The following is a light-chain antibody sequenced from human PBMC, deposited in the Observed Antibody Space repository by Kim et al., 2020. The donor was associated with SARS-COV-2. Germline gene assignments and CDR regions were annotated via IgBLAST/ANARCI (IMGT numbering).Light chain of an antibody. J-gene: IGLJ2*01. CDR1: RLGGKGDKY. V-gene: IGLV3-1*01. CDR3: QTWDSGNVV. Sequence: SYELTQPPSLSVSPGQTATITCSGDRLGGKGDKYVCWYQQKSGQSPVLVIYQDSKRPSGIPGRFSGSNSGDSATLTISGTQSMDEADYYCQTWDSGNVVFGGGTQLTVL. CDR2: QDS.